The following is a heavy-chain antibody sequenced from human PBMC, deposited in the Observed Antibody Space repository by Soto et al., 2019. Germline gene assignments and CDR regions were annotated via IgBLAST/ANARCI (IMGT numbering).Heavy chain of an antibody. J-gene: IGHJ4*02. V-gene: IGHV3-23*01. CDR2: ISGSGGST. Sequence: PGGSLRLSCAASGLTFSSYAMSWVRQAPGKGLEWVSAISGSGGSTYYADSVKGRFTISRDNSKNTLYLQMNSLRAEDTAVYYCAKDGYCSGGSCYQTGYYFDYWGQGTLVTVSS. D-gene: IGHD2-15*01. CDR3: AKDGYCSGGSCYQTGYYFDY. CDR1: GLTFSSYA.